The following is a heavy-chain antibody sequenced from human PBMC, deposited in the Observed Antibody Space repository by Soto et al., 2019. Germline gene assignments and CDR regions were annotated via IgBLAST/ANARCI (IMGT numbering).Heavy chain of an antibody. CDR3: ATRYSYVHF. Sequence: RASVKVSCKSSGYAFTGYYIHWVRQAPGQGLEWMGRINPNSGDTNYAQKFQGRVTMTRDTSFSIAYMELSSLRSDDTAVYYCATRYSYVHFWGQGTLVTVSS. J-gene: IGHJ4*02. V-gene: IGHV1-2*06. CDR1: GYAFTGYY. CDR2: INPNSGDT. D-gene: IGHD5-18*01.